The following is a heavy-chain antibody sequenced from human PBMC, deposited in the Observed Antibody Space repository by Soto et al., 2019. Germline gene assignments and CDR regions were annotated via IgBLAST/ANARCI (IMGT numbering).Heavy chain of an antibody. CDR2: INPNSGGT. V-gene: IGHV1-2*04. D-gene: IGHD2-2*01. Sequence: QVQLVQSGAEVKKPGASVKVSCKASGYTFTGYYMHWVRQAPGQGLEWMGWINPNSGGTNYAQKFQGWVTMTRDTSLSTAYMELSRLRSDDTAVYYCARDSRIVVVPAAVPPVPYGMDVWGQGTTVTVSS. CDR3: ARDSRIVVVPAAVPPVPYGMDV. J-gene: IGHJ6*02. CDR1: GYTFTGYY.